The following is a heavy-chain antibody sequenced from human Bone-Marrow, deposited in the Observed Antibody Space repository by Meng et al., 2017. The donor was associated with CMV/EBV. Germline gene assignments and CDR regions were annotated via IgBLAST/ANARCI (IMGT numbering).Heavy chain of an antibody. Sequence: GGSLRLSCAASGFTFSSYSMNWVRQAPGQGLEWVSCISSSSSYKFYADSVKGRFTISRDNAKNSLYLQINRLRAEDTAVYYCASSGGSSWYVGTHYYYGMDVWGQGTTVTVSS. CDR3: ASSGGSSWYVGTHYYYGMDV. CDR2: ISSSSSYK. J-gene: IGHJ6*02. CDR1: GFTFSSYS. V-gene: IGHV3-21*01. D-gene: IGHD6-13*01.